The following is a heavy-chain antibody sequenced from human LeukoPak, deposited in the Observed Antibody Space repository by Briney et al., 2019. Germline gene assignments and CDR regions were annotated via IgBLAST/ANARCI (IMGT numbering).Heavy chain of an antibody. CDR3: VRDKLTGASRLDY. J-gene: IGHJ4*02. Sequence: GGSLRLSCAASGFTFSDYWMSWVRQAPGKELEWVANIKQDGSEKYYVDSVKGRFTISRDNAKNSLYLQMNSLRAEGTAVYYCVRDKLTGASRLDYWGQGTLLTVSS. CDR1: GFTFSDYW. V-gene: IGHV3-7*03. CDR2: IKQDGSEK. D-gene: IGHD7-27*01.